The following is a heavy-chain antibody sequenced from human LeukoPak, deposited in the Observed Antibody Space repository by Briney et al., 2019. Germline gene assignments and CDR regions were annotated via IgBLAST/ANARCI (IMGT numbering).Heavy chain of an antibody. CDR1: GFTFSTNW. J-gene: IGHJ5*02. CDR3: VRGSFSGTWGKFRFDL. Sequence: PGGSLRLSCAGSGFTFSTNWMGWVRQAPGRGLEWVATIKKDGSGEYYADSVKGRFTISRDNPKNSLFLQMNSLRGEDAAVYYCVRGSFSGTWGKFRFDLWGQGTLVTVSS. D-gene: IGHD3-16*01. CDR2: IKKDGSGE. V-gene: IGHV3-7*01.